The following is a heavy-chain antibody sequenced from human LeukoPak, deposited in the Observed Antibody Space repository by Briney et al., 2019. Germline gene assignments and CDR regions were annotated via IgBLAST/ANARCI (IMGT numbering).Heavy chain of an antibody. V-gene: IGHV3-23*01. CDR3: TRGIMVRGGDY. CDR2: ITGSGTNT. J-gene: IGHJ4*02. Sequence: GGSLRLSCAASGFTFSSYAMTWVRQAPGKGLEWVSGITGSGTNTYYADSVKGRFSISRDNSKDTLYLQMNSLRAEDTAVYYCTRGIMVRGGDYWGQGTLVTVSS. CDR1: GFTFSSYA. D-gene: IGHD3-16*01.